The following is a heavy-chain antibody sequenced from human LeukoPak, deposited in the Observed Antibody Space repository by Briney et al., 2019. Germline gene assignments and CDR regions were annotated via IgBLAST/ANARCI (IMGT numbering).Heavy chain of an antibody. Sequence: GGSLRLSCTASGFTFGDYAMSWVRQAPGKGLEWVGFIRSKAYGGTTEYAASVKGRFTISRDDSKSIAYLQMNSLKTEDTAVYYCTRVGSLRITMIVVVRNYFDYWGQGTLVTVSS. CDR3: TRVGSLRITMIVVVRNYFDY. J-gene: IGHJ4*02. V-gene: IGHV3-49*04. CDR1: GFTFGDYA. D-gene: IGHD3-22*01. CDR2: IRSKAYGGTT.